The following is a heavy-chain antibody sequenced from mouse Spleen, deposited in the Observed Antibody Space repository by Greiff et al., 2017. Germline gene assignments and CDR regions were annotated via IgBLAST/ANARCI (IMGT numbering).Heavy chain of an antibody. D-gene: IGHD1-1*01. V-gene: IGHV3-6*01. J-gene: IGHJ2*01. CDR3: ARGGTTMRGYYFDY. CDR1: GYSITSGYY. CDR2: ISYDGSN. Sequence: DVQLVESGPGLVKPSQSLSLTCSVTGYSITSGYYWNWIRQFPGNKLEWMGYISYDGSNNYNPSLKNRISITRDTSKNQFFLKLNSVTTEDTATYYCARGGTTMRGYYFDYWGQGTTLTVSS.